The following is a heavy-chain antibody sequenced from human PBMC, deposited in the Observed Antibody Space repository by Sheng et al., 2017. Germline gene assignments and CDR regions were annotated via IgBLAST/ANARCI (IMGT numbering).Heavy chain of an antibody. CDR1: GFTFSSYS. CDR3: AREFSGVVDV. CDR2: ISSSSSTI. J-gene: IGHJ6*04. Sequence: EVQLVESGGGLVQPGGSLRLSCAASGFTFSSYSMNWVRQAPGKGLEWVSYISSSSSTIYYADSVKGRFTISRDNAKNSLYLQMNSLRAEDTAVYYCAREFSGVVDVWGKGTTVTVSS. V-gene: IGHV3-48*01. D-gene: IGHD3-3*01.